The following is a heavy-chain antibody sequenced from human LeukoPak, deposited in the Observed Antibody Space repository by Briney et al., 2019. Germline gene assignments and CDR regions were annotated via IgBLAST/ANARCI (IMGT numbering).Heavy chain of an antibody. V-gene: IGHV3-30*02. CDR3: ARNRGYYYYYMDV. Sequence: PGGSLRLSCAASGFTFSSYGMHWVRQAPGRGLEWVAFIRYDGSNKYYADSVKGRFTISRDNSKNTLYLQMNSLRAEDTAVYYCARNRGYYYYYMDVWAKGTTVTVSS. CDR1: GFTFSSYG. J-gene: IGHJ6*03. CDR2: IRYDGSNK.